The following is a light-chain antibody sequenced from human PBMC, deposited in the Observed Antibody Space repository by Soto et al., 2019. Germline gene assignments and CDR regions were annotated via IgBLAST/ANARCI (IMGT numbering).Light chain of an antibody. Sequence: EFVLTHTPGTLFRSRGEGATLSCGASQSVVTSYLAWYQQKYGQSPRLLIYGALYRAPGIPDRFSGSGSGTDFTLSISRLEPDDFAVYYCQYYDESMWTFCRGTKV. CDR3: QYYDESMWT. J-gene: IGKJ1*01. CDR2: GAL. V-gene: IGKV3-20*01. CDR1: QSVVTSY.